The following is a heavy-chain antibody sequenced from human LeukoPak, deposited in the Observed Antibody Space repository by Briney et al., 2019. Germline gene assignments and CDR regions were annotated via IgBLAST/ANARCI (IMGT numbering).Heavy chain of an antibody. CDR2: ISSSSSDI. CDR3: ARNRQWLLADY. J-gene: IGHJ4*02. CDR1: GFTFSSYS. V-gene: IGHV3-21*01. D-gene: IGHD3-22*01. Sequence: GGSLRLSCAAFGFTFSSYSMNWVRQAPGKGLEWVSFISSSSSDIYYADSLKGRFTISRDNAQNSLYLQMNSLRAEDTAVYFCARNRQWLLADYWGQGTVVTVSS.